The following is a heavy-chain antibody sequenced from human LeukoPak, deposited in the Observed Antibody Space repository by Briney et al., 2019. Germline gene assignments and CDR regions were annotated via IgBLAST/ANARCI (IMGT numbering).Heavy chain of an antibody. V-gene: IGHV3-21*01. CDR2: ISSSSNYI. CDR1: GFSFSSYS. CDR3: ARESFYYGSGSYYNEFNWFDP. J-gene: IGHJ5*02. D-gene: IGHD3-10*01. Sequence: PGGSLRLSCAASGFSFSSYSMKWVRQAPGKGLEWVSSISSSSNYIYYADSVKGRFTISRDNAKNTLYLQMNSLRAEDTAVYYCARESFYYGSGSYYNEFNWFDPWGQGTLVTVSS.